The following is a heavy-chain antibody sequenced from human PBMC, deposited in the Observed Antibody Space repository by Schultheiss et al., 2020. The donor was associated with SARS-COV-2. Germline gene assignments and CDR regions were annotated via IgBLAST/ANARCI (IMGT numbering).Heavy chain of an antibody. V-gene: IGHV4-34*01. Sequence: GSLRLSCTVSGGSISSYYWSWIRQPPGKGLEWIGEINHSGSTNYNPSLKSRVTISVDTSKNQFSLKLSSVTAADTAVYYCARSEGYYDSSGYPDYWGQGTLVTVSS. D-gene: IGHD3-22*01. J-gene: IGHJ4*02. CDR1: GGSISSYY. CDR3: ARSEGYYDSSGYPDY. CDR2: INHSGST.